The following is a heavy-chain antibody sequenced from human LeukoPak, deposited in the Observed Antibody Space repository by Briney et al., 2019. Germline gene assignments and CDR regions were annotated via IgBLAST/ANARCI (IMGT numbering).Heavy chain of an antibody. CDR2: IKQDGSEK. J-gene: IGHJ3*01. V-gene: IGHV3-7*01. Sequence: GGSLRLSCAASGFTFSNYWMSWVRQAPGKGLEWVANIKQDGSEKYYVDSVKGRFTISRDNAKNSLYLQLNSLRAEDASVYYWARVRGSYSVDVWGQGTMVTVSS. CDR3: ARVRGSYSVDV. D-gene: IGHD1-26*01. CDR1: GFTFSNYW.